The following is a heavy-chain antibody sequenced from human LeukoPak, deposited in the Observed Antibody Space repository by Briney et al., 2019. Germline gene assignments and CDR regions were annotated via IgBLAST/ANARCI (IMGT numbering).Heavy chain of an antibody. V-gene: IGHV4-39*01. J-gene: IGHJ1*01. CDR3: ARLYRGSEYLHH. CDR2: IYSGGST. Sequence: SETLSLTCIISGGSISSSLYYWGWIRQPPGKGLEWIGNIYSGGSTFYNPSLKSRVTISVDTSKNQFSLKLTSVTAADSAVYYCARLYRGSEYLHHWGQGTLVTVSS. D-gene: IGHD3-16*02. CDR1: GGSISSSLYY.